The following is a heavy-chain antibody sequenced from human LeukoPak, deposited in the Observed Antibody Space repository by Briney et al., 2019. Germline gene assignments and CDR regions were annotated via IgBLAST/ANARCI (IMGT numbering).Heavy chain of an antibody. J-gene: IGHJ4*02. CDR1: GCSISSGGYY. CDR2: IYYSGST. CDR3: ARANAGITFDY. V-gene: IGHV4-31*03. Sequence: PSQTLSLTCTVSGCSISSGGYYWIWIPPHPGQDLEWIGYIYYSGSTYYNPSLKSRVTISVDTSKNQFSLKLSSVTAANTAVYYCARANAGITFDYWGQGTLVTVSS. D-gene: IGHD1-14*01.